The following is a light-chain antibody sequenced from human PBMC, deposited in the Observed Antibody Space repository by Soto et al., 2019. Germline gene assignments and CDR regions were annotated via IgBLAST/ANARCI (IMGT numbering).Light chain of an antibody. V-gene: IGKV1-5*01. CDR2: DAS. CDR3: QQYNSYPLT. CDR1: QTIGSW. J-gene: IGKJ4*01. Sequence: DIQMTQSPSTLSASVGDRVTITCRASQTIGSWLAWYQQKPGTAPKFLIYDASTLESGVPSRFSGSGSGTEFTLTISSLQPEDFATYYCQQYNSYPLTFGGGTKVDIK.